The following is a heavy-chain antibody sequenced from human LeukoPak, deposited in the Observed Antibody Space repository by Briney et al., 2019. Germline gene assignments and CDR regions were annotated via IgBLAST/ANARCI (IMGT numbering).Heavy chain of an antibody. CDR3: ARNPKPYYMDV. CDR1: GGSISSGGYY. V-gene: IGHV4-31*03. J-gene: IGHJ6*03. Sequence: SETLSLTCTVSGGSISSGGYYWSWIRQHPGKGLELIGYIYYSGNPYYNPSLKSRVTISVDTSKNQFSLKLSSVTAADTAVYFCARNPKPYYMDVWGKGSTVTVSS. CDR2: IYYSGNP.